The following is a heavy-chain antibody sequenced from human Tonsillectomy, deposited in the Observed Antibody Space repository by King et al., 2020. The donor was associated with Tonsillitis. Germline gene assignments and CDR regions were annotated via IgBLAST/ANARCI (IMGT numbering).Heavy chain of an antibody. J-gene: IGHJ6*02. CDR2: ISGSGTYS. CDR3: ARDLWPHGIGDYALDV. CDR1: GFNFHDYR. Sequence: VQLVESGGGLVKPGGSLTLSCAASGFNFHDYRLIWVRQAPGKGLEWVSSISGSGTYSDYADSVKGRFTISTDNAKNSLFLQINSLRVKDTAVYFCARDLWPHGIGDYALDVWGQGTTVTVSS. D-gene: IGHD2/OR15-2a*01. V-gene: IGHV3-21*06.